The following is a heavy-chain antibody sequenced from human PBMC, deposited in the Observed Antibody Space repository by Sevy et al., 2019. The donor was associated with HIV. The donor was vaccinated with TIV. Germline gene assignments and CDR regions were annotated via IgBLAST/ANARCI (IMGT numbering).Heavy chain of an antibody. CDR3: AREPGGNIVVVVAAAGAGMDV. Sequence: GGSLRLSCAASGFTFSSYSMNWVRQAPGKGLEWVSSISSSSSYIYYAYSVKGRFTISRDNAKNSLYLQMNSLRAEDTAVYYCAREPGGNIVVVVAAAGAGMDVWGQGTTVTVSS. V-gene: IGHV3-21*01. CDR2: ISSSSSYI. D-gene: IGHD2-15*01. CDR1: GFTFSSYS. J-gene: IGHJ6*02.